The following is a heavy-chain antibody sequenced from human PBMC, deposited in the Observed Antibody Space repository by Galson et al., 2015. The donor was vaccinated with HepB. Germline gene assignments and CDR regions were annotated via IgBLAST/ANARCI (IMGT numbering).Heavy chain of an antibody. CDR3: ARSTRGAFDF. D-gene: IGHD3-10*01. CDR1: GFIFSVYS. V-gene: IGHV3-48*02. CDR2: MTSDMRTT. Sequence: SLRLSCAASGFIFSVYSINWVRQAPGKGLEWVSYMTSDMRTTHYADSVRGRFTISRDNDRSTVFLQLNSLRDEDTAVYYCARSTRGAFDFWGQGTTVTVSS. J-gene: IGHJ3*01.